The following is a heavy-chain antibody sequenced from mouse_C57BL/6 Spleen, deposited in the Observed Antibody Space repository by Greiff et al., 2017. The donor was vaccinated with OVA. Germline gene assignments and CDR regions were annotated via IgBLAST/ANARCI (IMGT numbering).Heavy chain of an antibody. J-gene: IGHJ4*01. CDR2: INPSTGGT. V-gene: IGHV1-42*01. CDR1: GYSFTGYY. CDR3: ARVDYYGNYGAMDY. Sequence: VQLQQSGPELVKPGASVKISCKASGYSFTGYYMNWVKQSPEKSLEWIGEINPSTGGTTYNQKFKAKATLTVDKSSSTAYMQLKSLTSEDSAVYYCARVDYYGNYGAMDYWGQGTSVTVSS. D-gene: IGHD2-1*01.